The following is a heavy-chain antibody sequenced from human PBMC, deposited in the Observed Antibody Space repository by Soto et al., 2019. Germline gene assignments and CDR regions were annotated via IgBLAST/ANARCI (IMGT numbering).Heavy chain of an antibody. V-gene: IGHV4-59*01. Sequence: SETLSLTCIVSGGSISSYYWSWIRQPPGKGLEWIGYIYYSGSTNYNPSLKSRVIISVDTSKNQFSLKLRSVTAADTAVYYCARAIYSGYDFDYWGQGTLVTVSS. D-gene: IGHD5-12*01. CDR3: ARAIYSGYDFDY. CDR1: GGSISSYY. CDR2: IYYSGST. J-gene: IGHJ4*02.